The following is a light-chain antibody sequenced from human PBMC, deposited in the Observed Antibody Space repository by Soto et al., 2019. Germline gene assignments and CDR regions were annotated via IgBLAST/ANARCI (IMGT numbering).Light chain of an antibody. CDR1: SGDIGGYNY. Sequence: QYALTQPASVSGSPGQSITIYCTGSSGDIGGYNYVSWYQQHPGKAPKLLIYDVSFRPSGISDRFSGSKSGSTASLTISGLQPDDEAAYYCSSYGASVTRFGGGTKLTVL. CDR2: DVS. V-gene: IGLV2-14*03. J-gene: IGLJ2*01. CDR3: SSYGASVTR.